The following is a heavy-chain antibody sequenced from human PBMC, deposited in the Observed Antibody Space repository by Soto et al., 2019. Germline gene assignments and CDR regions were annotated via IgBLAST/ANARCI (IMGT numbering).Heavy chain of an antibody. J-gene: IGHJ3*02. V-gene: IGHV4-39*01. Sequence: PSETLSLTCTVSGGSISSSSYYWGWIRQPPGKGLEWIGSIYYSGSTYYNPSLKSRVTISVDTSKNQFSLKLSSVTAADTAVYYCARHNVLDHAFDIWGQGTTVTVSS. CDR3: ARHNVLDHAFDI. CDR2: IYYSGST. CDR1: GGSISSSSYY. D-gene: IGHD2-8*02.